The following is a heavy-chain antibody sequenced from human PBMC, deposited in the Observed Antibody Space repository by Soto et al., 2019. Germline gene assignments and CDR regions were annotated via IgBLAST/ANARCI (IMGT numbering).Heavy chain of an antibody. D-gene: IGHD5-18*01. CDR1: GYTFTSYE. V-gene: IGHV1-8*01. CDR3: ARVHTAMAFDY. J-gene: IGHJ4*02. Sequence: QVQLVQSGAEVKKPGASLQVSCKASGYTFTSYEINWVRQATGNGLEWMGWMNPNRGNTGYPQTFQGRVTMTRNTSISTDYMELSSRRAAETAVYYCARVHTAMAFDYWVQGTLVTVSS. CDR2: MNPNRGNT.